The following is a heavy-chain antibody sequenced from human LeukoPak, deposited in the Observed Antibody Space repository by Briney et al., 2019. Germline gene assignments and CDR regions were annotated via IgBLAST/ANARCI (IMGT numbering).Heavy chain of an antibody. D-gene: IGHD3-10*01. CDR1: GFTFSSYW. J-gene: IGHJ6*02. CDR2: INSDGSST. V-gene: IGHV3-74*01. Sequence: GGSLRLSCAASGFTFSSYWMHWVRQAPGKGLVWVSRINSDGSSTSYADSVKGRFTISRDNAKNSLSLQLNSLRDEDTAVYFCAKVIRGGYGMDVWGQGTTVTVSS. CDR3: AKVIRGGYGMDV.